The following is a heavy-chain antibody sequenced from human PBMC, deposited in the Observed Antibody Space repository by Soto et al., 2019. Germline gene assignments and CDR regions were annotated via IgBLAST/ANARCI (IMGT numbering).Heavy chain of an antibody. V-gene: IGHV3-33*01. CDR1: GFTFSSYG. J-gene: IGHJ4*02. D-gene: IGHD6-13*01. CDR3: ARASSSSWYYFDY. Sequence: GGSLRLSCAASGFTFSSYGMHWVRQAPGKGLEWVAVIWYDGSNKYYADSVKGRFTISRDNSKNTLYLQMNSLRAEDTAVYYCARASSSSWYYFDYWGQGTLVTVSS. CDR2: IWYDGSNK.